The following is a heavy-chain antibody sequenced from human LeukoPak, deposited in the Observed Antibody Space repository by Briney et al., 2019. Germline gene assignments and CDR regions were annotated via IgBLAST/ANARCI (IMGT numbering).Heavy chain of an antibody. CDR2: IYNSGST. CDR1: GGPISSYY. CDR3: ARHLDYCYMDV. V-gene: IGHV4-59*08. Sequence: SDPLSLTCTVSGGPISSYYWSWLRQPPGKGLEWIGYIYNSGSTNYNPSIKRRVTISVAPSKNQFSLKLSSVTAADTAVYYCARHLDYCYMDVWGKGTTVTVSS. J-gene: IGHJ6*03.